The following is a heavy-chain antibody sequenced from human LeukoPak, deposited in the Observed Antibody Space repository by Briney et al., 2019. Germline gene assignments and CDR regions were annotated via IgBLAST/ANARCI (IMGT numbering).Heavy chain of an antibody. J-gene: IGHJ4*02. CDR1: GGSISSYY. D-gene: IGHD1-1*01. Sequence: PSETLSLTCTVSGGSISSYYWSWIRQPPGKGLEWIGYIYYSGSTNYNPSLKSRVTISVDTSKNQFFLKLSSVTAADTAVYYCASHRFQLPAIFGYWGQGTLVTVSS. CDR2: IYYSGST. CDR3: ASHRFQLPAIFGY. V-gene: IGHV4-59*08.